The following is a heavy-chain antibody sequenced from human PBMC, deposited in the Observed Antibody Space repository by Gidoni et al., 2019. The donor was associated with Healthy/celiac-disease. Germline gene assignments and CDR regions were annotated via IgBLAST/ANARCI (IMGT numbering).Heavy chain of an antibody. J-gene: IGHJ4*02. CDR1: GGSFSGYY. D-gene: IGHD6-19*01. CDR2: INHSGST. V-gene: IGHV4-34*01. CDR3: ARVEARAVAGTSGY. Sequence: QVQLQQWGAGLLKPSATLSLTCAVSGGSFSGYYLGWIRQPPGKGLEWIGEINHSGSTNYNPSLKSRVTISVDTSKNQFSLKLSAVTAADTAVYYCARVEARAVAGTSGYWGQGTLVTVSS.